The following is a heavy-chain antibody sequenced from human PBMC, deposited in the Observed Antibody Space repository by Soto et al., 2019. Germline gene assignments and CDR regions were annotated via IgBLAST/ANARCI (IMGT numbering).Heavy chain of an antibody. CDR3: ARAVTGARLVDWYFDL. CDR2: INHRGNT. CDR1: GGSFSSYY. D-gene: IGHD2-21*02. V-gene: IGHV4-34*01. Sequence: PSETLSLTCVVFGGSFSSYYWSWIRQPPGKGLEWIGEINHRGNTNYNPSLKSRVSMSVDTSKNQFSLKLTPVTAADTALYYCARAVTGARLVDWYFDLWGPGTQVTVSS. J-gene: IGHJ2*01.